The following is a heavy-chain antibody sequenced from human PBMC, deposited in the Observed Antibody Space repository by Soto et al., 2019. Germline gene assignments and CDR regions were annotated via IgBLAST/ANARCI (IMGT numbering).Heavy chain of an antibody. D-gene: IGHD1-26*01. J-gene: IGHJ4*02. CDR2: INHSGFT. V-gene: IGHV4-34*01. Sequence: SETLSLSCAVSGGSLRGHYWSWIRQSPEKGLEWIGEINHSGFTNYNPTLKSRVTISRDASKNQFSLRLSSMTAADSAVYFCARAAVKLGATLFDSWGQGTLVTVSS. CDR1: GGSLRGHY. CDR3: ARAAVKLGATLFDS.